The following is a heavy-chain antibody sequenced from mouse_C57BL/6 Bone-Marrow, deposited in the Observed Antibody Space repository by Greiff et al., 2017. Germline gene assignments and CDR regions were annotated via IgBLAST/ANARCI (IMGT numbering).Heavy chain of an antibody. V-gene: IGHV1-69*01. CDR2: IDPSDSYT. D-gene: IGHD4-1*01. CDR1: GYTFTSYW. CDR3: ARLGRFDY. Sequence: QVQLQQPGAELVMPGASVKLSCKASGYTFTSYWMHWVKQRPGQGLEWIGEIDPSDSYTNYNQKFKGKSTLTVDKSSSTAYMQLSSLTSEASAVYYCARLGRFDYWGQGTTLTVSS. J-gene: IGHJ2*01.